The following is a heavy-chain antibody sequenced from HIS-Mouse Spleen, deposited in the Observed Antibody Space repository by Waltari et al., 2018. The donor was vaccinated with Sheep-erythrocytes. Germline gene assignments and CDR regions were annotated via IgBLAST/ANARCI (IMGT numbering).Heavy chain of an antibody. CDR3: ARDTGTDAFDI. Sequence: EVQLVESGGGLVKPGGSLRLSCAASGFTFSSYSMNWVRQAPVKGLGWVSSISSSSISIYYADSVKGRFTISRDNAKNSLYLQMNSLRAEDTAVYYCARDTGTDAFDIWGQGTMVTVSS. V-gene: IGHV3-21*01. CDR2: ISSSSISI. D-gene: IGHD1-1*01. J-gene: IGHJ3*02. CDR1: GFTFSSYS.